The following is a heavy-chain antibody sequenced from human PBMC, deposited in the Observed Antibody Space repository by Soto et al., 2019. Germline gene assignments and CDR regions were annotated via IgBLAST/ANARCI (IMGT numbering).Heavy chain of an antibody. CDR1: GSKFSNYR. V-gene: IGHV5-51*01. Sequence: GESQQSSCKGCGSKFSNYRSGRVRQMPGKGLEWVGFIYPADSNTRYSPSFEGQVTISVDKSIGTAYLQWSSLKASDTAMYYCAKSQSSGWFYWGQGALVTVSS. CDR3: AKSQSSGWFY. D-gene: IGHD6-19*01. CDR2: IYPADSNT. J-gene: IGHJ4*02.